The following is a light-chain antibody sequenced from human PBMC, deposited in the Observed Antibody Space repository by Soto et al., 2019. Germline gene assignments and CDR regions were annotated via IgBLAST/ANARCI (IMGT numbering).Light chain of an antibody. CDR3: LQALQTWT. CDR2: LGS. J-gene: IGKJ1*01. V-gene: IGKV2-28*01. CDR1: QSLLHSDGYNY. Sequence: DIVMTQSPLSLPVIPGEPASISCRSSQSLLHSDGYNYLDWYLQKQGQSPQLLIYLGSTRASGVPDRFSGSGSGTDFTLRSSSVEADDVGVYYCLQALQTWTFGQGTKVELK.